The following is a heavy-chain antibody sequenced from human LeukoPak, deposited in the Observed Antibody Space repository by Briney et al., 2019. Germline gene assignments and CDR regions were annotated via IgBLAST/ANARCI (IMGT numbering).Heavy chain of an antibody. D-gene: IGHD5-18*01. J-gene: IGHJ4*02. Sequence: PSETLSLTCTVSGGSISSYYWSWLRQPPGKGLEGIGHIYTSGSTNYNPSLKSRVTISVDTSKNQFSLKLSSVTAADTAVYYCARHSGGQLWPDYWGQGTLVTVSS. CDR2: IYTSGST. CDR3: ARHSGGQLWPDY. CDR1: GGSISSYY. V-gene: IGHV4-4*09.